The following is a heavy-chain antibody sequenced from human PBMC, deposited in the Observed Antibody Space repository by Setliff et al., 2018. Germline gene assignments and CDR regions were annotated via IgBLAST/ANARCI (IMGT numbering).Heavy chain of an antibody. J-gene: IGHJ1*01. CDR3: ARGLYDSGRTPFQH. CDR1: GYTFTAYY. D-gene: IGHD3-10*01. V-gene: IGHV1-2*02. Sequence: ASVKVSCKASGYTFTAYYIYWVRQAPGQGLEWMGWINPNSGGTNSAQKFQGRVTMTRDTSISTACMELSRLRSDDTAVYYCARGLYDSGRTPFQHWGQGTLVTVSS. CDR2: INPNSGGT.